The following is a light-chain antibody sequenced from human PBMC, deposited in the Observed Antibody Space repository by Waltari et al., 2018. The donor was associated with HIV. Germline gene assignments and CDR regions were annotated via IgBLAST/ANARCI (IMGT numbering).Light chain of an antibody. CDR1: QGIGTW. J-gene: IGKJ5*01. CDR2: AAA. Sequence: DIQMTQSPSSVSASVGDRVTITCRESQGIGTWLAWYQQKPGKAPKLLIYAAANLQSGGPTRFSGRASGTEFTHTISSTQPEDCATYYCQQGNSFPRITFGQGTRLEIK. V-gene: IGKV1-12*01. CDR3: QQGNSFPRIT.